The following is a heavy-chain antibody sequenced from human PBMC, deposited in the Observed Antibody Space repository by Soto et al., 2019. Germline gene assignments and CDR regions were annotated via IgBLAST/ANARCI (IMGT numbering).Heavy chain of an antibody. Sequence: PGGSLRLSCAASVFTFSSYWMHWVRQAPGKGLVWVSRINSDGSSTSYADSVKGRFTISRDNAKNTLYLQMNSLRAEDTAVYYCARGGGHSYGSAHYYYYGMDVWGQGTTVTVSS. D-gene: IGHD5-18*01. J-gene: IGHJ6*02. V-gene: IGHV3-74*01. CDR1: VFTFSSYW. CDR3: ARGGGHSYGSAHYYYYGMDV. CDR2: INSDGSST.